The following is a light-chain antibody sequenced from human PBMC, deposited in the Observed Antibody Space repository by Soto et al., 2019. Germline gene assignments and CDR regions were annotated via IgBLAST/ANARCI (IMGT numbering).Light chain of an antibody. J-gene: IGLJ3*02. V-gene: IGLV2-14*01. CDR2: DVS. CDR1: SSDVGGYNY. CDR3: RSYTSSSSWV. Sequence: QSALTQPASVSGSPGQSSTISCTGTSSDVGGYNYVSWYQQHPGKAPKLMIYDVSNRPSGVSNRFSGSKSGNTASLTISGLQAEDEADYYCRSYTSSSSWVFGGGTKLTVL.